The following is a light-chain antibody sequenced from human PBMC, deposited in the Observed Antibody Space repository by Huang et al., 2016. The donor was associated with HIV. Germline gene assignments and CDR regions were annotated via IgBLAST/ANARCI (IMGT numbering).Light chain of an antibody. Sequence: DIQMTQSPSSLSASVGDRVTNTCRASQGINHHLAWFQQKPGEAPKSLIYAASNLQCGVPSKFSGSGSETDFTLTISSLQPEDFATYYCQQYHSNPPTFGPGTKVEI. CDR1: QGINHH. CDR3: QQYHSNPPT. V-gene: IGKV1-16*02. J-gene: IGKJ3*01. CDR2: AAS.